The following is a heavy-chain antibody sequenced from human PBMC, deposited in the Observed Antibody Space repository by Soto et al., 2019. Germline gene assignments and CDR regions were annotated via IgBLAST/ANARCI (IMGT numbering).Heavy chain of an antibody. V-gene: IGHV3-23*01. D-gene: IGHD6-13*01. CDR1: GFTFSDSA. CDR2: ISGSGGTT. Sequence: EVHLLESGGGLVQPGGSLRLSCEASGFTFSDSAMSWVRQAPGKGLEWVSTISGSGGTTDHADSVKGRFNISRDNSKNKLYFQMNSLRAEDTAVYYCGKHASISWSHFDYWGQGTLVTVSS. CDR3: GKHASISWSHFDY. J-gene: IGHJ4*02.